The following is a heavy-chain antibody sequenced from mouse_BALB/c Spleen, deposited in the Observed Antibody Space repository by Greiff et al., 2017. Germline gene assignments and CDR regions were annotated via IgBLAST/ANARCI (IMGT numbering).Heavy chain of an antibody. Sequence: VQLVESGAELMKPGASVKISCKATGYTFSSYWIEWVKQRPGHGLEWIGEILPGSGSTNYNEKFKGKATFTADTSSNTAYMQLSSLTSEDSAVYYCARDYGSSLHAMDYWGQGTSVTVSS. V-gene: IGHV1-9*01. D-gene: IGHD1-1*01. CDR3: ARDYGSSLHAMDY. CDR2: ILPGSGST. J-gene: IGHJ4*01. CDR1: GYTFSSYW.